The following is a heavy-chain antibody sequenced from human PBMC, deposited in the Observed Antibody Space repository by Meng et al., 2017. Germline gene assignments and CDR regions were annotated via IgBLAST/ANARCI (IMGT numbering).Heavy chain of an antibody. Sequence: QVQVQEWGPGLVKPSGTLPPACGVAGVSISSNIRWTWVRQPPGKGLEWSGDIDDSGSTNYNPSLNSRISISLDKSKNPFSLKVNSVTAADTAVYYCARGKQDAWELLAYWGQGALVTVSS. J-gene: IGHJ4*02. CDR2: IDDSGST. CDR3: ARGKQDAWELLAY. V-gene: IGHV4-4*02. CDR1: GVSISSNIR. D-gene: IGHD1-26*01.